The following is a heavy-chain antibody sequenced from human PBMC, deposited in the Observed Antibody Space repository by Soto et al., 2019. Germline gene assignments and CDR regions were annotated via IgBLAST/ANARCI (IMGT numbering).Heavy chain of an antibody. V-gene: IGHV1-69*12. D-gene: IGHD1-1*01. CDR1: GGTFSTSA. Sequence: QVQLVQSGAEVKKPGSSVKVSCKASGGTFSTSAISWVRQAPGQGLEWVGGIMPVFPTPDYAQNFQGRVTITADXAXTXAXXELTSMRADDTAVYYCARDKDRLQLGGNYYYILYVWCQGTAITVSS. CDR3: ARDKDRLQLGGNYYYILYV. CDR2: IMPVFPTP. J-gene: IGHJ6*02.